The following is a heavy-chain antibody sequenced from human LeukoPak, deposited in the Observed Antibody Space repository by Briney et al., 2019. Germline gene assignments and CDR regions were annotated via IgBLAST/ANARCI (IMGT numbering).Heavy chain of an antibody. CDR2: IYYSGST. J-gene: IGHJ4*02. D-gene: IGHD5-24*01. V-gene: IGHV4-59*01. CDR3: ARYGDGYNLDY. Sequence: KPSETLSLTCTVSGGSISGYYWSWIRQPPGKGLEWIGYIYYSGSTNYNPSLRSRVTISVDTSKNQFSLKLSSVTAADTAVYYCARYGDGYNLDYWGQGTLVTVSS. CDR1: GGSISGYY.